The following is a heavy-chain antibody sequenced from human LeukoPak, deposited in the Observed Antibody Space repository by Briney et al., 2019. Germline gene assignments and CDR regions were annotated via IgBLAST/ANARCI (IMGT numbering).Heavy chain of an antibody. CDR1: GYTFTSYH. D-gene: IGHD6-13*01. Sequence: ASVKVSCKASGYTFTSYHMHWVRQAPGQGLEWMGWINPNSGGTNYAQKFQGRVTMTRDTSISTAYMELSRLRSDDTAVYYCARVRWIAAAGTLRHWGQGTLVTVSS. V-gene: IGHV1-2*02. CDR2: INPNSGGT. J-gene: IGHJ4*02. CDR3: ARVRWIAAAGTLRH.